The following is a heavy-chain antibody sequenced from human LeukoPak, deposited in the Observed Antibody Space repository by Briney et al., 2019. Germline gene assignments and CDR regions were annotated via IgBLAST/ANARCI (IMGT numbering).Heavy chain of an antibody. CDR1: GYTFTGYY. Sequence: ASVKVSCKASGYTFTGYYMHWVRQAPGQGLEWMGWMNPNSGDTGYAQKFQGRVTMTRNTSISTAYMELSSLRSEDTAVYYCARGLADDIAAAGDYWGQGTLVTVSS. D-gene: IGHD6-13*01. V-gene: IGHV1-8*02. J-gene: IGHJ4*02. CDR3: ARGLADDIAAAGDY. CDR2: MNPNSGDT.